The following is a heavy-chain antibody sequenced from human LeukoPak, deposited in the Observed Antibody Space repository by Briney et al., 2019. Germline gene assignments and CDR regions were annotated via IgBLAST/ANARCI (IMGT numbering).Heavy chain of an antibody. V-gene: IGHV4-39*01. J-gene: IGHJ4*02. CDR1: GGSISSSSYY. CDR2: IYYSGST. CDR3: ARLTYDYVWGSYLNY. Sequence: SETLSLTCTVSGGSISSSSYYWGWIRQPPGKGLEWIGRIYYSGSTYYNPSLKSRITISVDTSKNQFSLKLSSVTAADTAVYYCARLTYDYVWGSYLNYWGQGTLVTVSS. D-gene: IGHD3-16*02.